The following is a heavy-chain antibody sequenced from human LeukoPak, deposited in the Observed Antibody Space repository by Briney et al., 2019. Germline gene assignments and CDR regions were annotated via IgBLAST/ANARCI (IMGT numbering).Heavy chain of an antibody. CDR2: IKQDGSET. J-gene: IGHJ3*02. CDR1: GFXFTDYW. CDR3: ATYWRHFDWLLSDI. Sequence: PGGSLRLSCEASGFXFTDYWITWVRQAPGKGLEGLADIKQDGSETHYVDSVKGRFIISRDNAKNSLYLQMNSLRVEDTAVYYCATYWRHFDWLLSDIWGLGTMVTVSS. V-gene: IGHV3-7*05. D-gene: IGHD3-9*01.